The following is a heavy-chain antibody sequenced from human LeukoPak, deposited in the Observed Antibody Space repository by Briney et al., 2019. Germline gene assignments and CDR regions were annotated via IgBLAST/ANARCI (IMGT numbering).Heavy chain of an antibody. J-gene: IGHJ5*02. CDR3: VRDYFCSGGTCDDYFDP. Sequence: PGASVKVSCKASGYTFTNYGISWVRQAPGQGLEWMAWISTYDHDTNYAQKFRGRATMTTDTSTSTAYMELRSLGSDDTAVYYCVRDYFCSGGTCDDYFDPWGQGTLVTVSS. CDR1: GYTFTNYG. D-gene: IGHD2-15*01. V-gene: IGHV1-18*01. CDR2: ISTYDHDT.